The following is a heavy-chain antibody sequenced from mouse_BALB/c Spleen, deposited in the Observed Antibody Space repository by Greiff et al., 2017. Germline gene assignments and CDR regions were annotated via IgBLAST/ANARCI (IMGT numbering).Heavy chain of an antibody. D-gene: IGHD4-1*01. Sequence: EVMLVESGGGLVQPGGSRKLSCAASGFTFSSFGMHWVRQAPEKGLEWVAYISSGSSTIYYADTVKGRFTISRDNPKNTLFLQMTSLRSEDTAMYYCARSNWDGFDYWGQGTTLTVSS. V-gene: IGHV5-17*02. CDR3: ARSNWDGFDY. CDR2: ISSGSSTI. CDR1: GFTFSSFG. J-gene: IGHJ2*01.